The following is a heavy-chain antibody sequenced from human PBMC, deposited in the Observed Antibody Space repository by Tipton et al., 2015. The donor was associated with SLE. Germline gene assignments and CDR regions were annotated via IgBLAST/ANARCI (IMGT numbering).Heavy chain of an antibody. CDR3: ALWGGALKKKNWFDP. V-gene: IGHV4-59*07. CDR2: IYNDGMT. Sequence: TLSLTCSVSGGSISTFYWSWIRQPPGKGLEWIGYIYNDGMTNYNPSLKSRVTISIDTSKSQFSLKLNSVTAADTAVYYCALWGGALKKKNWFDPWGQGTLVTVSS. CDR1: GGSISTFY. J-gene: IGHJ5*02. D-gene: IGHD3-16*01.